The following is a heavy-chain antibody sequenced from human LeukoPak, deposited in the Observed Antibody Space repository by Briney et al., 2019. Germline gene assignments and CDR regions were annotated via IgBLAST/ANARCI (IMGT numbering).Heavy chain of an antibody. J-gene: IGHJ3*02. CDR3: AKGGDAFDI. CDR1: GFTFSSYA. V-gene: IGHV3-30-3*01. Sequence: GGSLRLSCAASGFTFSSYAMHWVRQAPGKGLEWVAVISYDGSNKYYADSVKGRFTISRDNSKNTLYLQMNSLRAEDTAVYYCAKGGDAFDIWGQGTMVTVSS. CDR2: ISYDGSNK.